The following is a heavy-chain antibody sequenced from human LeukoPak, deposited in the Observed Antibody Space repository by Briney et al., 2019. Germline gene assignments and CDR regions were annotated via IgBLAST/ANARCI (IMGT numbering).Heavy chain of an antibody. CDR3: ATAGGDGSRMGFDP. D-gene: IGHD2-15*01. V-gene: IGHV3-74*01. Sequence: PGGSLRLSCADSGFTFSRYWMHWVRQTPGKGLVWVSCISADGSVTRYADSVKGRFTISRDNTESTLYLQVHSLRAEDTAVYYCATAGGDGSRMGFDPWGQGTLVTVSS. CDR2: ISADGSVT. J-gene: IGHJ5*02. CDR1: GFTFSRYW.